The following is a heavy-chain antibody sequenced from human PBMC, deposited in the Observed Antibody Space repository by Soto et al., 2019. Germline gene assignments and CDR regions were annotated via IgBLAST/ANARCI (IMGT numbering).Heavy chain of an antibody. CDR3: ARLDYIWGSYRYTYYFDY. Sequence: PSETLSLTCTVSGGSISSGGYYWSWIRQHPGKGLEWIGYIYYSGSTYYNPSLKSRVTISVDTSKNQFSLKLSSVTAADTAVYYCARLDYIWGSYRYTYYFDYWGQGTLVTVSS. V-gene: IGHV4-31*03. J-gene: IGHJ4*02. D-gene: IGHD3-16*02. CDR2: IYYSGST. CDR1: GGSISSGGYY.